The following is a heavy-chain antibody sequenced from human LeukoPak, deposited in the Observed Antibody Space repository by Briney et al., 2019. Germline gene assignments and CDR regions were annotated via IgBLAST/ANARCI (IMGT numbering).Heavy chain of an antibody. CDR1: GYTFTSYA. V-gene: IGHV1-3*01. J-gene: IGHJ5*02. Sequence: ASVKVSCKASGYTFTSYAMHWVRQAPGQRLEWMGWINAGNGNTKYSQKSQGRVTMTTDTSTSTAYMELRSLRSDDTAVYYCARTGWSSSWYGIDPWGQGTLVTVSS. D-gene: IGHD6-13*01. CDR3: ARTGWSSSWYGIDP. CDR2: INAGNGNT.